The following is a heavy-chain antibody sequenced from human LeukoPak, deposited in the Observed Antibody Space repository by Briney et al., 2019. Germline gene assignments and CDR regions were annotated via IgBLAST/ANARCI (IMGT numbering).Heavy chain of an antibody. V-gene: IGHV3-30-3*01. Sequence: PGGSLRLSCAASGFTFSSYAMHWVRQAPGKGLEWVAVISYDGSNKYYADSVKGRFTISRDNSKNTLYLQMNSLRAEDTAVYYCVSVAQAAFDIWGQGTMVTVSS. D-gene: IGHD4-23*01. CDR1: GFTFSSYA. J-gene: IGHJ3*02. CDR3: VSVAQAAFDI. CDR2: ISYDGSNK.